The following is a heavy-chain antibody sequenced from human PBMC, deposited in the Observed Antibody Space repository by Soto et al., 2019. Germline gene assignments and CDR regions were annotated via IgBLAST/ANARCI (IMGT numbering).Heavy chain of an antibody. CDR2: ISDSGIT. D-gene: IGHD2-15*01. V-gene: IGHV4-59*01. CDR3: ARGQSGGSADAFDI. J-gene: IGHJ3*02. CDR1: GGSISSYY. Sequence: QVQLQESGPGLVKPSETLSLTCTVSGGSISSYYWSWIRQPPGKGLQWMGYISDSGITNDNTSLKSRVTISVSTSKNQYSLKLCSVTAADAAAYYGARGQSGGSADAFDIWGQGTMVTVSA.